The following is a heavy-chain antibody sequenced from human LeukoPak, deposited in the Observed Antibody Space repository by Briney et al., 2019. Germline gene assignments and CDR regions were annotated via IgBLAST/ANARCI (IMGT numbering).Heavy chain of an antibody. CDR1: GGSISSGGYY. J-gene: IGHJ4*02. CDR3: ARNAAITRTCDY. Sequence: KASESLSLTCTVSGGSISSGGYYWSWIRQHPGKGLEWIGYIYYSGSTYYNPSLKSRVTISVDTSKNQFSLKLSSVTAADTAVYYCARNAAITRTCDYWGQGTLVTVSS. CDR2: IYYSGST. V-gene: IGHV4-31*03. D-gene: IGHD1-7*01.